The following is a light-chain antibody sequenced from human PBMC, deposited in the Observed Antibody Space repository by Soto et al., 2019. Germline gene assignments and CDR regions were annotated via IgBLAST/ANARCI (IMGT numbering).Light chain of an antibody. CDR2: DNS. Sequence: QSVLTQPPSVSGAPGQRVTMSCTGSSSNIGAGYDVHWYQQLPGTAPKLLISDNSNRPSGVPDRFSGSKSGTSASLAITGLQAEDEADYYCQSYDSSLSGSCVFGTGTQ. CDR3: QSYDSSLSGSCV. V-gene: IGLV1-40*01. CDR1: SSNIGAGYD. J-gene: IGLJ1*01.